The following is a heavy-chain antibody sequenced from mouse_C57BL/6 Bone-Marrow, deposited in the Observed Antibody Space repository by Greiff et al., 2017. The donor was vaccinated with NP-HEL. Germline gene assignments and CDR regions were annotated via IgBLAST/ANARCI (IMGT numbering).Heavy chain of an antibody. D-gene: IGHD1-1*01. CDR3: ARDGGVVAPGWYFDV. V-gene: IGHV7-1*01. CDR1: GFTFSDFY. J-gene: IGHJ1*03. Sequence: EVQVVESGGGLVQSGRSLRLSCATSGFTFSDFYMEWVRQAPGKGLEWIAASRNKANDYTTEYSASVKGRFIVSRDTSQSILYLQMNALRAEDTAIYYCARDGGVVAPGWYFDVWGTGTTVTVSS. CDR2: SRNKANDYTT.